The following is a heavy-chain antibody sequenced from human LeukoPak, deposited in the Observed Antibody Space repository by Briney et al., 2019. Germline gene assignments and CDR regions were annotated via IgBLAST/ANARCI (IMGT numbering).Heavy chain of an antibody. J-gene: IGHJ4*02. CDR3: ARDLSGYFDY. D-gene: IGHD2/OR15-2a*01. CDR2: IIPIFGTA. Sequence: GAPVKVSCKASGGTFSSYAISWVRQAPGQGLEWMGGIIPIFGTANYAQKFQGRVTITADESTSTAYMELSSLRSEDTAVYYCARDLSGYFDYWGQGTLVTVSS. V-gene: IGHV1-69*13. CDR1: GGTFSSYA.